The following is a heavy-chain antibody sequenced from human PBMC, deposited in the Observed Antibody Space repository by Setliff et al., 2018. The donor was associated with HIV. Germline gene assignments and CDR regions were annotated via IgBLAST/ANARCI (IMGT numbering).Heavy chain of an antibody. D-gene: IGHD1-26*01. CDR1: GGSISTGGYY. Sequence: PSETLSLTCTVSGGSISTGGYYMSWVRQAPGKGLEWVSVIYSGGSTYHADSVRGRFTISRDNSRDTLYLQMNSLRGEDSAIYYCAKGDPWEPHRDAFYTWGQGTVVTVSS. V-gene: IGHV3-53*01. J-gene: IGHJ3*02. CDR2: IYSGGST. CDR3: AKGDPWEPHRDAFYT.